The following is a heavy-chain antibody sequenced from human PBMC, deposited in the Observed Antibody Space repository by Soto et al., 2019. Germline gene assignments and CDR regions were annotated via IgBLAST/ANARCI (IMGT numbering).Heavy chain of an antibody. CDR3: ARRRITMIVVVFDAFDI. Sequence: PSEPLSLTCAVSGGSISSSYWWSWVRQPPGKGLEWIGEIYHSGNTNYNPSLKSRVTISVDKSKNQFSLKLSSVTAADTAVYYCARRRITMIVVVFDAFDIWGQGTMVTVS. CDR1: GGSISSSYW. D-gene: IGHD3-22*01. J-gene: IGHJ3*02. V-gene: IGHV4-4*02. CDR2: IYHSGNT.